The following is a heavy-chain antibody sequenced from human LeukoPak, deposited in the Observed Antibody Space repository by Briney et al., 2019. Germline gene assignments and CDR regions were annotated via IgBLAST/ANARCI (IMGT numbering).Heavy chain of an antibody. CDR3: ARGPRITGTDY. V-gene: IGHV3-30-3*01. J-gene: IGHJ4*02. Sequence: GRSQRLSCAASGFTFSSYAMHWVRQAPGKGLEWVAVISYDGSNKYYADSVKGRFTISRDNSKNTLYLQMNSLRAEDTAVYYCARGPRITGTDYWGQGTLVTVSS. D-gene: IGHD3-3*01. CDR2: ISYDGSNK. CDR1: GFTFSSYA.